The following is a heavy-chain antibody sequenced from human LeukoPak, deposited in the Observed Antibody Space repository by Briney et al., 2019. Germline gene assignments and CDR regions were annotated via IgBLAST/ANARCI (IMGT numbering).Heavy chain of an antibody. CDR2: IYHSGSA. Sequence: SETLSLTCTVSGGSISTYYWSWIRQPPGKGLEWIGYIYHSGSAKYNPSLKSRVTISVDTSQNQFSLKLSSVTAADTAVYYCARDGYSGSDALWGQGTLVTVSS. CDR1: GGSISTYY. J-gene: IGHJ4*02. D-gene: IGHD5-12*01. CDR3: ARDGYSGSDAL. V-gene: IGHV4-59*01.